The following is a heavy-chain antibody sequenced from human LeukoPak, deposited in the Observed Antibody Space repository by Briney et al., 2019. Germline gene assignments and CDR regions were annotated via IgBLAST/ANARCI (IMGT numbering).Heavy chain of an antibody. D-gene: IGHD2-2*01. Sequence: PGGSLRLSCAASGFTVSSNYMSWARQAPGKGLEWVSFIYSDGNTKYADSVQGRFTISRDNSKNTLYLQMNSLRAEDTAVYYCARWYCSSTSCYYDYWGQGTLVTVSS. CDR2: IYSDGNT. CDR1: GFTVSSNY. V-gene: IGHV3-53*01. CDR3: ARWYCSSTSCYYDY. J-gene: IGHJ4*02.